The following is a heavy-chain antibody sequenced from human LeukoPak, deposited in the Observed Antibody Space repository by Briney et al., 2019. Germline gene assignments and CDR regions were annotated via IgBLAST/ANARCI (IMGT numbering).Heavy chain of an antibody. Sequence: ASVKVSCKACGYTITDYYMHWVRQAPGQGLEWMGWINPNSGGTNYAQKFQGRVTMTRDTSISTAYMELSRLRSDDTAVYYCARVAKRIAAAGTTAFDYWGQGTLVTVSS. CDR2: INPNSGGT. V-gene: IGHV1-2*02. CDR3: ARVAKRIAAAGTTAFDY. D-gene: IGHD6-13*01. J-gene: IGHJ4*02. CDR1: GYTITDYY.